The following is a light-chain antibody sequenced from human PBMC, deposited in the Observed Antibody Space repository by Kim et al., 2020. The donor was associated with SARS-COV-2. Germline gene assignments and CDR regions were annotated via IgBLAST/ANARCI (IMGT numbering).Light chain of an antibody. J-gene: IGLJ1*01. CDR3: SSYTGRNTLV. Sequence: GQSVTLSCTGSSSDVGGYNYVSWYQQHPGKAPRLVIYEVYKRPSGVPDRFSGSKSGNTASLTVSGLRPEDEADYYCSSYTGRNTLVFGTGTKVTVL. CDR1: SSDVGGYNY. V-gene: IGLV2-8*01. CDR2: EVY.